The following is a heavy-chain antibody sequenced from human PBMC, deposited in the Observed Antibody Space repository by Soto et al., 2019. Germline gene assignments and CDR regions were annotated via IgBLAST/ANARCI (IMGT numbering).Heavy chain of an antibody. V-gene: IGHV4-4*02. CDR1: GGSISSSNW. CDR2: IYHSGST. D-gene: IGHD3-22*01. CDR3: ARVRVGYDSSGYHQYFQH. Sequence: PSETLSPTCAVSGGSISSSNWWSWVRQPPGKGLEWIGEIYHSGSTNYNPSLKSRVTISVDKSKNQFSLKLSSVTAADTAVYYCARVRVGYDSSGYHQYFQHWGQGTLVT. J-gene: IGHJ1*01.